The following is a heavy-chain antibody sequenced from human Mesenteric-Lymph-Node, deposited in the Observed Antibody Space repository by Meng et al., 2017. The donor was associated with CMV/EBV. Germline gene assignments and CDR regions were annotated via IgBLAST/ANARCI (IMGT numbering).Heavy chain of an antibody. J-gene: IGHJ4*02. CDR3: AKSRSSTPGIVDD. CDR2: IYGTGIT. V-gene: IGHV4-61*08. Sequence: LLQESGPGLVKPSDPLSRTCLVSGVSVTSGAYHWSWIRQSPGKGLEWIGYIYGTGITIYNPSLKSRVTILLETSKNQFSLKLNSVTTADTAVYYCAKSRSSTPGIVDDWGQGTLVTVSS. CDR1: GVSVTSGAYH. D-gene: IGHD2/OR15-2a*01.